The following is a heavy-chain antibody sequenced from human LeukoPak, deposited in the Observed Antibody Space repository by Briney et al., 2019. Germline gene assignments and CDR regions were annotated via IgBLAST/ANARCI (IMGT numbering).Heavy chain of an antibody. CDR3: ARVGNWNYGSVQEYHYYAMDV. CDR1: GFIFSDCH. Sequence: PGRSLRLSCAASGFIFSDCHMSWIRQAPGKGLEWVSYISSSGSTIYYADSVKGRFSISRDNAKNSLYLQMNSLGAEDTALYYCARVGNWNYGSVQEYHYYAMDVWGQGTTVTVSS. CDR2: ISSSGSTI. V-gene: IGHV3-11*01. J-gene: IGHJ6*02. D-gene: IGHD1-7*01.